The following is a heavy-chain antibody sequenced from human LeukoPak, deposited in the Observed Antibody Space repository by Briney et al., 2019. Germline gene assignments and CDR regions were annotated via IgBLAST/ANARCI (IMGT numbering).Heavy chain of an antibody. D-gene: IGHD2-21*01. Sequence: PGGSLRLSCAASGFIFSTYWMSWVRQAPGKGLEGVANIKQDGSEEYYVDSVKGRFTISRDNAQNSVYLQMNSLRAEDTAVYYCARAHVTGVDFFDIWGQGTMVTVSS. J-gene: IGHJ3*02. V-gene: IGHV3-7*01. CDR2: IKQDGSEE. CDR1: GFIFSTYW. CDR3: ARAHVTGVDFFDI.